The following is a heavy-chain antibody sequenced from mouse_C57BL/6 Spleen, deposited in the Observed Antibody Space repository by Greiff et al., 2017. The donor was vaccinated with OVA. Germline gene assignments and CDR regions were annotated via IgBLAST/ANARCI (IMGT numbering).Heavy chain of an antibody. J-gene: IGHJ2*01. CDR2: IDPSDSYT. D-gene: IGHD1-1*01. CDR1: GYTFTSYW. CDR3: ARVLATVYFDY. V-gene: IGHV1-69*01. Sequence: VQLQQPGAELVLPGASVKLSCKASGYTFTSYWMHWVKQRPGPGLEWIGEIDPSDSYTNYNQKLKGKSTLTVDKSSSTAYMQLSSLTSEDSAVYYCARVLATVYFDYWGQGTTLTVSS.